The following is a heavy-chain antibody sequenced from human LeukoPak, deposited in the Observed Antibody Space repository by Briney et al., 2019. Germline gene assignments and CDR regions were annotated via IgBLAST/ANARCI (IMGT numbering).Heavy chain of an antibody. CDR1: GFTFSAYT. J-gene: IGHJ4*02. V-gene: IGHV3-21*01. CDR3: ARDDPRWGTSGDY. CDR2: ISSSSTYI. D-gene: IGHD7-27*01. Sequence: GGSLRLSCVASGFTFSAYTMNWVRQTPGKGLEWVSFISSSSTYIYYADSLKGRFTISRDNAKNSRYLQMNSLRAEDTAVYYCARDDPRWGTSGDYWGQGTLVTVSS.